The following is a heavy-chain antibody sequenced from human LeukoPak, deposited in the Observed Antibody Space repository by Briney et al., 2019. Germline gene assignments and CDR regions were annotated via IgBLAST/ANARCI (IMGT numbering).Heavy chain of an antibody. CDR1: GGSISSGSYY. J-gene: IGHJ4*02. D-gene: IGHD2-2*01. Sequence: SQTLSLTCTVSGGSISSGSYYWSWIRQLAGKGLEWIGRIYTSGSTNNNPSLKSRVTISVDTSKNQFSLKLSSVTAADTAVYYCATSYCSSTSCYDSTFDYWGQGTLVTVSS. V-gene: IGHV4-61*02. CDR3: ATSYCSSTSCYDSTFDY. CDR2: IYTSGST.